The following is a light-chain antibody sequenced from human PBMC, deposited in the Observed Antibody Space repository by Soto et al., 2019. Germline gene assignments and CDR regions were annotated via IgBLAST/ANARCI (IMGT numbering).Light chain of an antibody. CDR3: QQSYNAPFN. Sequence: DIQMTQSPSPLSASVGDRITITCRASQTIARYSNWFQQKSGQPPKLLVYAASTLRHGVPSRFSASGSGSDFTLTINSLQPEDLATYYCQQSYNAPFNFGPGTKVDIK. CDR2: AAS. CDR1: QTIARY. J-gene: IGKJ3*01. V-gene: IGKV1-39*01.